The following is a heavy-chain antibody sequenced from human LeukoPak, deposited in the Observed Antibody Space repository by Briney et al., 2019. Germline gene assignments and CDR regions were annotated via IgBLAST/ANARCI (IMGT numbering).Heavy chain of an antibody. D-gene: IGHD3-10*01. J-gene: IGHJ2*01. CDR3: ARGGLDVTMVRGVIIPGQYWYFDL. CDR2: IIPIFGTA. CDR1: GGTFSSYA. V-gene: IGHV1-69*13. Sequence: SVKVSCKASGGTFSSYAISWVRQAPGQGLEWMGGIIPIFGTANYAQKFQGRVTITADESTSTAYMELSSLRSEDTAVYYCARGGLDVTMVRGVIIPGQYWYFDLWGRGTLVTVSS.